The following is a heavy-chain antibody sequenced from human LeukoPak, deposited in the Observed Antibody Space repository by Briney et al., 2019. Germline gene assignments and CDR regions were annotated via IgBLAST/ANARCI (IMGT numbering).Heavy chain of an antibody. CDR2: ISGSANTI. Sequence: PGGSLRLSCTTSGFTFRDYSMNWVRQAPGKGLEWLSYISGSANTIYYADSVKGRFTISRDNTKNSLYVQMNSLRAEDTAVYYCARLRGLYSDTNRYQTALDCWGQGTLVTVSS. J-gene: IGHJ4*02. CDR3: ARLRGLYSDTNRYQTALDC. D-gene: IGHD1-26*01. V-gene: IGHV3-48*04. CDR1: GFTFRDYS.